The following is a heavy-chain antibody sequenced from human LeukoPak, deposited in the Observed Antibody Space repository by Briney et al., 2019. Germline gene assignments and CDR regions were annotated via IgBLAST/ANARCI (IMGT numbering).Heavy chain of an antibody. CDR2: FNWNGGST. D-gene: IGHD2-2*01. Sequence: GGPLRLSCAASGFTFDDYGMTWVRQAPGKGLEWVSGFNWNGGSTGYADSVKGRFTISRDNAKNSLYLQMNSLRAEDTALYYCARRGYCSSTSCLYYYYYYMDVWGKGTTVTVSS. CDR3: ARRGYCSSTSCLYYYYYYMDV. V-gene: IGHV3-20*04. CDR1: GFTFDDYG. J-gene: IGHJ6*03.